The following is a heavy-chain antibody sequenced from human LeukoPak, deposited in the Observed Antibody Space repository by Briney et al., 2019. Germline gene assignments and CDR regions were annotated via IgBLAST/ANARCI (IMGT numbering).Heavy chain of an antibody. Sequence: SETLSLTCTVSGGSISSSSYYWGWIRQPPGKGLEWIGSIYYSGSTYYNPSLKSRVTISVDTSKNQFSLKLSPVTAADTAVYYCARSITMVRGVISPFDYWGQGTLVTVSS. CDR2: IYYSGST. CDR1: GGSISSSSYY. J-gene: IGHJ4*02. V-gene: IGHV4-39*01. CDR3: ARSITMVRGVISPFDY. D-gene: IGHD3-10*01.